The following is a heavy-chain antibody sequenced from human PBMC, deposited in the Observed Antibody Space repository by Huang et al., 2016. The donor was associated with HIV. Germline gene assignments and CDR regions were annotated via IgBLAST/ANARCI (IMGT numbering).Heavy chain of an antibody. CDR1: GGSFSHYY. V-gene: IGHV4-34*12. CDR3: ARLPTPSHYDFWSISSSEEDVYYYGMDV. D-gene: IGHD3-3*01. CDR2: IIHSGET. Sequence: QVRLQQWGAGLLKPSETLSLTCAVYGGSFSHYYWSWVRQSPGKGREWSAEIIHSGETNYNPALMRRGTITMDTSNNQVSLKLTAVTAADSAVYFCARLPTPSHYDFWSISSSEEDVYYYGMDVWGRGTTVTVSS. J-gene: IGHJ6*02.